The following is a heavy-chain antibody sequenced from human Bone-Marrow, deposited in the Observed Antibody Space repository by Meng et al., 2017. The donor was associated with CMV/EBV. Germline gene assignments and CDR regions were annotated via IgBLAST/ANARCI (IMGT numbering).Heavy chain of an antibody. CDR1: GYTLTDYY. V-gene: IGHV1-2*04. CDR2: INPHSGGT. J-gene: IGHJ4*02. D-gene: IGHD3-10*01. Sequence: SCQASGYTLTDYYLHWVRQAPGQGLEWMGWINPHSGGTNYAQKFEGWVTMTRDTSISTAYMELSSLTSEDTAIYYCARFASGSSTNWGQGTLVTVSS. CDR3: ARFASGSSTN.